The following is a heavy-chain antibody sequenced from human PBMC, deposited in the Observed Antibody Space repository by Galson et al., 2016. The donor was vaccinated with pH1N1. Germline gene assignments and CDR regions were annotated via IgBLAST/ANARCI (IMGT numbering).Heavy chain of an antibody. CDR1: GYSFIVHY. CDR3: ATGSGNSWFDP. CDR2: INPNSGDT. V-gene: IGHV1-2*02. J-gene: IGHJ5*02. D-gene: IGHD3-10*01. Sequence: SVKVSCKASGYSFIVHYMHWVRQAPGHGLEWMGWINPNSGDTKYAQNFQGRVTLTRDTSINAAYMELSSLTCDDTAVYYCATGSGNSWFDPWGQGNLVTVSS.